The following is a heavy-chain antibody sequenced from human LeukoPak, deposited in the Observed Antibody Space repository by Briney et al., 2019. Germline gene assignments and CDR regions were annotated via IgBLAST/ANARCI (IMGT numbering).Heavy chain of an antibody. D-gene: IGHD3-10*01. CDR3: VRGPYGSGISNWFDP. CDR1: DGAIAGYS. CDR2: IYYSGDT. J-gene: IGHJ5*02. V-gene: IGHV4-59*01. Sequence: SETLSLTCTVSDGAIAGYSWSWIRQAPGKGLEWIGYIYYSGDTNYNPSLQSRVTVSVDTSKNQFSLRLTSVSAADTAVYYCVRGPYGSGISNWFDPWGQGTQVTVSS.